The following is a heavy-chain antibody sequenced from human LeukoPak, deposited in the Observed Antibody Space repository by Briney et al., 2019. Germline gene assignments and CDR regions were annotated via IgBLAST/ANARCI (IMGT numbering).Heavy chain of an antibody. V-gene: IGHV3-49*03. CDR1: GFTFGDYA. J-gene: IGHJ4*02. Sequence: GGSLRLSCTASGFTFGDYAMSWFRQAPGKGLEWVGFIRSKAYGGTTEYAASVKGRFTISRDDSKSIAYLQMNSLRAEDTAVYYCARSEDSGYKAPVGFDYWGQGTLVTVSS. D-gene: IGHD3-22*01. CDR2: IRSKAYGGTT. CDR3: ARSEDSGYKAPVGFDY.